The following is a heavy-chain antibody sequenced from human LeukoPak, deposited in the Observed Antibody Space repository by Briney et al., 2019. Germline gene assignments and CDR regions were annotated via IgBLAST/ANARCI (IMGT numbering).Heavy chain of an antibody. J-gene: IGHJ3*02. CDR2: IRSKANSYAT. Sequence: PGGSLRLSCAASGFTFSGSAMHWVRQASGKGLEWVGRIRSKANSYATAYAASVKGRFTISRDDSKNTAYLQMDSLKTEDTAVYYCTTYSSALAFDIWGQGTMVTVSS. CDR3: TTYSSALAFDI. CDR1: GFTFSGSA. V-gene: IGHV3-73*01. D-gene: IGHD6-25*01.